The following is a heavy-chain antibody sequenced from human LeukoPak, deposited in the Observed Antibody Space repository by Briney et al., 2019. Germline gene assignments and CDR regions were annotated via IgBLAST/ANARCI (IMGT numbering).Heavy chain of an antibody. Sequence: GASVKVSCKASGYTFTSCDINWVRHATAQGLEWMGWMNPNSGNTGYGQSFQGRITMTRDISIGTAYMELSNLTSEDTAIYYCTRGSSGRRDNWGQGTLVTVSA. CDR3: TRGSSGRRDN. D-gene: IGHD6-19*01. CDR2: MNPNSGNT. CDR1: GYTFTSCD. J-gene: IGHJ4*02. V-gene: IGHV1-8*01.